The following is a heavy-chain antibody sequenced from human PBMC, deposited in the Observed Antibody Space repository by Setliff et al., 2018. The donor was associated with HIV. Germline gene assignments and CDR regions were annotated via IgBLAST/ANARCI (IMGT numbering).Heavy chain of an antibody. D-gene: IGHD3-10*01. V-gene: IGHV3-48*01. CDR2: ISTRSGTI. J-gene: IGHJ4*02. CDR1: GFIFNDHS. Sequence: PGGSLRLSCATSGFIFNDHSMSWVRQAPGKGLEWVPYISTRSGTIYYADSVKGRFTISRGTSDNTLYLHLNDLRPEDPALYYCARGGTEYYYHFDLWGQGTPVTVSS. CDR3: ARGGTEYYYHFDL.